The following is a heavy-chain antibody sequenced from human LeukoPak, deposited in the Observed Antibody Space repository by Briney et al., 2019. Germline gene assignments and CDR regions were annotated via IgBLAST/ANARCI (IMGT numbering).Heavy chain of an antibody. CDR3: TRDRPGDDGYDY. V-gene: IGHV3-74*01. J-gene: IGHJ4*02. CDR1: GFTFSSYW. Sequence: GGSLRLSCVASGFTFSSYWMHWVRQAPGKGLVWVSRINSDGSSTRYADSVKGRFTISRDNAKNTLYLQMNSLRAEDTAVYYCTRDRPGDDGYDYWGQGTLVTVSS. D-gene: IGHD4-17*01. CDR2: INSDGSST.